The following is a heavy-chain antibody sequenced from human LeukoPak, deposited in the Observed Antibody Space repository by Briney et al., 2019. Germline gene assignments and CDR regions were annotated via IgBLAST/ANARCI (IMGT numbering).Heavy chain of an antibody. Sequence: GGSLRLSCAASGFTFSSYAMSWVRQAPGKGLEWASAISGSGGSTYYADSVKGRFTISRDNSKNTLYLQMNSLRAEDTAVYYCAKDYYGSGSYYNEGWFDPWGQGTLVTVSP. V-gene: IGHV3-23*01. CDR1: GFTFSSYA. D-gene: IGHD3-10*01. J-gene: IGHJ5*02. CDR2: ISGSGGST. CDR3: AKDYYGSGSYYNEGWFDP.